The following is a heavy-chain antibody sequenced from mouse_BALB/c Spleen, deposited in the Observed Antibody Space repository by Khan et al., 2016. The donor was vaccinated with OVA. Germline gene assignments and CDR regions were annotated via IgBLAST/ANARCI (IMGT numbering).Heavy chain of an antibody. D-gene: IGHD2-1*01. CDR2: INPSTGYT. V-gene: IGHV1-7*01. Sequence: QVQLKQSGAELAKPGASVKMSCKASGYTFTTYWMHWVKQRPGQGLDWIGYINPSTGYTEYNQKFKDKATLTADKSSSIAYMQLNSLTSEDSAVYYCARRGVYGIFAYWGQGTLVTVSA. J-gene: IGHJ3*01. CDR3: ARRGVYGIFAY. CDR1: GYTFTTYW.